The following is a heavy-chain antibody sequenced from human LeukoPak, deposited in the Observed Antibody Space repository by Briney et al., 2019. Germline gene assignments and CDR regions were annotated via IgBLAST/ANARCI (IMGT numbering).Heavy chain of an antibody. CDR1: GYTFTGYY. V-gene: IGHV1-2*02. D-gene: IGHD1-7*01. CDR3: ARDIEAGTTDWFDP. J-gene: IGHJ5*02. CDR2: INPNSSGT. Sequence: ASVKVSCKASGYTFTGYYMHWVRQAPGQGLEWMGWINPNSSGTNYAQKFQGRVTMTRDTSISTAYMELSRLRSDDTAVYYCARDIEAGTTDWFDPWGQGTLVTVSS.